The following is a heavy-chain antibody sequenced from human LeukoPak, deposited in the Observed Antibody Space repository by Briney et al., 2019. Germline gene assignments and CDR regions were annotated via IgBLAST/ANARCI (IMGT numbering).Heavy chain of an antibody. Sequence: ASVKVSCKASGYTFTSYGISWVRQAPGQGLEWMGWISAYNGNTNYAQKLQGRVTMTTDTSTSTAHMELRSLRSDDTAVYYCARAPHIAVADIDYWGQGTPVTVSS. V-gene: IGHV1-18*01. CDR1: GYTFTSYG. J-gene: IGHJ4*02. CDR3: ARAPHIAVADIDY. D-gene: IGHD6-19*01. CDR2: ISAYNGNT.